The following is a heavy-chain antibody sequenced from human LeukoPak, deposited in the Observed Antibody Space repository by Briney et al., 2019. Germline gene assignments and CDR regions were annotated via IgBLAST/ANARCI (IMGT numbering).Heavy chain of an antibody. CDR2: ISGSGGST. CDR3: AKDMEVLMVYAYPPPGDDDY. D-gene: IGHD2-8*01. Sequence: PGGSLRLSCAASGFTFSSYAMSWVRQAPGKGLEWVSAISGSGGSTYYADSVKGRFTISRDNSKNTLYLQMNSLRAEDTAVYYCAKDMEVLMVYAYPPPGDDDYWGQGTLVTVSS. J-gene: IGHJ4*02. V-gene: IGHV3-23*01. CDR1: GFTFSSYA.